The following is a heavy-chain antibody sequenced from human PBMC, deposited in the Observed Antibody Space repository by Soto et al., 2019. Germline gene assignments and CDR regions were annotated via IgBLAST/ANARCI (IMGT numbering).Heavy chain of an antibody. V-gene: IGHV1-18*01. Sequence: QVQLVQSGAEVKKPWASVKVSCKASGYTFTSYGISWVRQAPGQGLEWMGWISAYNGNTNYAQTLQGRVTMTTDTSTSTAYMALWRLRSDDTAVDYCARAPVLCCGNSPSWFDPWCQGTLVRVCS. CDR3: ARAPVLCCGNSPSWFDP. D-gene: IGHD2-21*02. J-gene: IGHJ5*02. CDR2: ISAYNGNT. CDR1: GYTFTSYG.